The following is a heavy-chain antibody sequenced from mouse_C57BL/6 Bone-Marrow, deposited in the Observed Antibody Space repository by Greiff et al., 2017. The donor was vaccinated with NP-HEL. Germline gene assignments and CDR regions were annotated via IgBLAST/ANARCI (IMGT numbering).Heavy chain of an antibody. V-gene: IGHV14-2*01. D-gene: IGHD2-2*01. Sequence: EVQLQESGAELVKPGASVKLSCTASGFNIKDYYMHWVKQRPEQGLEWIGRIDPEDGETKYAPKFQGKATLTADTSSNTAYLQLSSLTSEDAAVYYCAFRWLRDAMDYWGQGTSVTVSA. CDR3: AFRWLRDAMDY. CDR1: GFNIKDYY. CDR2: IDPEDGET. J-gene: IGHJ4*01.